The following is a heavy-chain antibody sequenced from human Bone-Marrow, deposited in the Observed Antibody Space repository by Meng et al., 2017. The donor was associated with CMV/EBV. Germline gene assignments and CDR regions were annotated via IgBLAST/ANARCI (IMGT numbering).Heavy chain of an antibody. Sequence: SETLSLTCTVSGGSISSSSYYWGWIRQPPGKGLEWIGSIYYSGSTYYNPSLKSRVTISVDTSKNQFSLKLSSVTAADTAVYYCARRTATYFDYWGQGTRVTVSS. J-gene: IGHJ4*02. D-gene: IGHD1-26*01. CDR2: IYYSGST. CDR1: GGSISSSSYY. V-gene: IGHV4-39*01. CDR3: ARRTATYFDY.